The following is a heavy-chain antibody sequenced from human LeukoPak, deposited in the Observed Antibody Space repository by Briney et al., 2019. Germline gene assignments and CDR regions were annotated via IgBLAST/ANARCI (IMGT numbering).Heavy chain of an antibody. Sequence: GGSLRLSCAASGFTLSNYEMNWARQAPGKGLERLSYISSSGTTRYYADSVKGRFTISRDNPKNSLYLQMNSLRAEDTALYYCARGRYNWNDPTFMDVWGQGTTVSVSS. D-gene: IGHD1-1*01. V-gene: IGHV3-48*03. CDR2: ISSSGTTR. CDR3: ARGRYNWNDPTFMDV. CDR1: GFTLSNYE. J-gene: IGHJ6*02.